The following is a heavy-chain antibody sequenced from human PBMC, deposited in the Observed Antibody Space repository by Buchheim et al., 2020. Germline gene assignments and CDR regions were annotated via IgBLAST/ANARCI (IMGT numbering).Heavy chain of an antibody. CDR3: ARAWRYKAFDI. V-gene: IGHV4-34*01. CDR1: GESFSGYY. CDR2: INHSGST. Sequence: QVQLQQWGAGLLKPSETLSLTCAVYGESFSGYYWSWIRQPPGKGLEWIGEINHSGSTNYNPSLKSRVTISVDTSKNQFSLKLSSVTAADTAVYYCARAWRYKAFDIWGQGT. D-gene: IGHD3-3*01. J-gene: IGHJ3*02.